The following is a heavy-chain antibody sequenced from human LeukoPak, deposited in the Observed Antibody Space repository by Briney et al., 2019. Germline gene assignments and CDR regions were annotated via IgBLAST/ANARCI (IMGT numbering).Heavy chain of an antibody. CDR2: ISSSSSYI. J-gene: IGHJ4*02. D-gene: IGHD2-15*01. CDR1: GFTFSSYS. CDR3: ANDAVGYCSGRSCYSPHY. V-gene: IGHV3-21*01. Sequence: GGSLRPSCAASGFTFSSYSMNWVRQAPGKGLEWVSSISSSSSYIYYADSVKGRFTISRDNAKNSLYLQMNSLRAEDTAVYYCANDAVGYCSGRSCYSPHYWGQGTLVTVSS.